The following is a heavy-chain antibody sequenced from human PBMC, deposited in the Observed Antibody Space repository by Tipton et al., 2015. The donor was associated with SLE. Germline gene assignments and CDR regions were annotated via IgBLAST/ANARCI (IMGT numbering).Heavy chain of an antibody. CDR3: ARQGDVLLCFGELGWDAFDI. J-gene: IGHJ3*02. Sequence: QLVQSGAEVKKPGESLKISCKGSGYSFTTYWIGWVRQMPGKGLEWMGIIYPGDSDTRYSPSFQGQVTISADKSISTAYLQWSSLKASDTAMYYCARQGDVLLCFGELGWDAFDIWGQGTMVTVSS. D-gene: IGHD3-10*01. CDR2: IYPGDSDT. CDR1: GYSFTTYW. V-gene: IGHV5-51*01.